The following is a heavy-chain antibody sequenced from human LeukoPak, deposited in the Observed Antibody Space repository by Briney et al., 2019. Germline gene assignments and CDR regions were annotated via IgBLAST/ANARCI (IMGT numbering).Heavy chain of an antibody. J-gene: IGHJ5*02. CDR3: ATGCSSTSCYASKGNWFDP. CDR1: GYTFTDYY. Sequence: ASVKISCKASGYTFTDYYMHWVQPAPGKGLEWMGRVDPEDGETIYAEKFQGRVTITADTSTDTAYMELSSLRSEDTAVYYCATGCSSTSCYASKGNWFDPWGQGTLVTVSS. CDR2: VDPEDGET. V-gene: IGHV1-69-2*01. D-gene: IGHD2-2*01.